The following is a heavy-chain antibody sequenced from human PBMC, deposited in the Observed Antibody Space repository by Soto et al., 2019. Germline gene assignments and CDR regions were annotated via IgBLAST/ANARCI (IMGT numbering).Heavy chain of an antibody. CDR1: GGTFSSYA. J-gene: IGHJ6*02. V-gene: IGHV1-69*13. CDR3: ARDGVGVTIFGVVNYYYYGMDV. CDR2: IIPIFGTA. D-gene: IGHD3-3*01. Sequence: WASVKVSCKASGGTFSSYAISWVRQAPGQGLEWMVGIIPIFGTANYAQKFQGRVTITADESTSTAYMELSSLRSEDTAVYYCARDGVGVTIFGVVNYYYYGMDVWGQGTTVTVSS.